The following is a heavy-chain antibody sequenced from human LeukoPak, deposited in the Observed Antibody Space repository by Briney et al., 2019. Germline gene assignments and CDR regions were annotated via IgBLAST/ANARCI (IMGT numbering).Heavy chain of an antibody. V-gene: IGHV3-23*01. J-gene: IGHJ4*02. CDR3: ASPGYDILTPLDY. CDR1: RFTFRNYA. CDR2: ISNVGRSK. Sequence: PGGSLRLSCAASRFTFRNYAMSWVRQAPGKGLEWVSGISNVGRSKYYADSVKGRFTISRDNSKNTVHLQMNSLRAEDTAVYYCASPGYDILTPLDYWGQGTLVTVSS. D-gene: IGHD3-9*01.